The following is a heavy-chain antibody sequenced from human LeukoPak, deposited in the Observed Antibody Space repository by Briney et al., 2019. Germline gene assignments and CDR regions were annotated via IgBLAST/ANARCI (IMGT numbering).Heavy chain of an antibody. J-gene: IGHJ4*02. Sequence: GGSLRLSCAASGFTFSNFAMSWVRQTPGKGLEWVSAISTSGGSTYYADSVKGRFTISRDNSKNTVNLHMSSLRAEDTAVYYCARDPVTPDYFGSGRETYWGQGTLVTVSS. CDR3: ARDPVTPDYFGSGRETY. CDR2: ISTSGGST. V-gene: IGHV3-23*01. D-gene: IGHD3-10*01. CDR1: GFTFSNFA.